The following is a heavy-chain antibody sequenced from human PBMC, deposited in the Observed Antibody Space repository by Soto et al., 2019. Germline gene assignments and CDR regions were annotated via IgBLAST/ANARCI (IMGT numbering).Heavy chain of an antibody. V-gene: IGHV4-39*01. CDR1: GGSISSSSYY. J-gene: IGHJ4*02. CDR2: IYYSGST. D-gene: IGHD3-22*01. CDR3: ARHVRTSRVVITQSNSPYFDY. Sequence: QLQLQESGPGLVKPSETLSLTCTVSGGSISSSSYYWGWIRQPPGKGLEWIGSIYYSGSTYYNPSLKRRVTISVNTSKNQFTLKLSSVTAADTAVYYCARHVRTSRVVITQSNSPYFDYWGQGTLVTVSS.